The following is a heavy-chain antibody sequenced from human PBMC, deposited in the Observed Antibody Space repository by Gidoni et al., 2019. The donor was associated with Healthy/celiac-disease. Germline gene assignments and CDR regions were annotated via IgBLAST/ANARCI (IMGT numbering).Heavy chain of an antibody. CDR2: IYHSGST. D-gene: IGHD2-15*01. J-gene: IGHJ4*02. CDR3: AREAVVVVAATPGYYFDY. V-gene: IGHV4-4*02. CDR1: GGSLRSRPW. Sequence: QVQLQESGPGLVKPSWTLSLTCAVSGGSLRSRPWWSWVRQPPGKGLEWIGEIYHSGSTNYNPSLKSRVTISVDKSKNQFSLKLSSVTAADTAVYYCAREAVVVVAATPGYYFDYWGQGTLVTVSS.